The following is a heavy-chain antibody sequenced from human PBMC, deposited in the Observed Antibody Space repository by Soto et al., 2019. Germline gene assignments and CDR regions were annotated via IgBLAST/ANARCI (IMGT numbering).Heavy chain of an antibody. Sequence: PSETLSLTCTVSGGSISSYYWSWIRQPPGKGLEWIGYIYYSGSTNYNPSLKSRVTISVDTSKNQFSLKLSSVTAADTAVYYCARGPDISLYVTSYYYGMDVWGQGTTVTVSS. CDR3: ARGPDISLYVTSYYYGMDV. CDR1: GGSISSYY. CDR2: IYYSGST. J-gene: IGHJ6*02. D-gene: IGHD2-21*02. V-gene: IGHV4-59*01.